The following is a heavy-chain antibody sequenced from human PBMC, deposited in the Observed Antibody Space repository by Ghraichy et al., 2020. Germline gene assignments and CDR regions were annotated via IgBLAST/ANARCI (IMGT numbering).Heavy chain of an antibody. Sequence: GGSLRLSCAASGFTFSSYEMNWVRQAPGKGLEWVSFISSSGETIYYADSVKGRFTISRDNAKNSLYLQMSSLRAEDTAVYYCARDGTPLRVGTLFFDYWGQGTLVT. CDR2: ISSSGETI. CDR3: ARDGTPLRVGTLFFDY. D-gene: IGHD1-26*01. V-gene: IGHV3-48*03. J-gene: IGHJ4*02. CDR1: GFTFSSYE.